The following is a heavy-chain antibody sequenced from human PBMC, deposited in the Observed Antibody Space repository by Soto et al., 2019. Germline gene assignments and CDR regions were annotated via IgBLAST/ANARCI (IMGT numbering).Heavy chain of an antibody. Sequence: GGSLRLSCSASGFTFSEYSMHWVRQAPGKGLQYVSTISSDGDITYYADSVKGRFTISRDNSKNTLYLQMNSLRPEDTAVYYCVKVSTFYDILTGYYSTNFFDPWGQGTLVTAPQ. D-gene: IGHD3-9*01. CDR1: GFTFSEYS. CDR3: VKVSTFYDILTGYYSTNFFDP. J-gene: IGHJ5*02. V-gene: IGHV3-64D*06. CDR2: ISSDGDIT.